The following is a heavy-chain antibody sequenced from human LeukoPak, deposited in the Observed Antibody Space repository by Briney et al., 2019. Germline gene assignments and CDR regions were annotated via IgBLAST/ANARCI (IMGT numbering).Heavy chain of an antibody. CDR3: AKVMGQQFVLPDASDI. V-gene: IGHV1-18*01. Sequence: ASVKVSCKTSGYTFTSYGISWGRQAPGQGLEWRGWISAYNGNTKYAQKLQGRVTMNTDTATSTAYMELRSLRSDDTAVYYCAKVMGQQFVLPDASDIWGQGTMVTVSS. D-gene: IGHD6-6*01. CDR2: ISAYNGNT. J-gene: IGHJ3*02. CDR1: GYTFTSYG.